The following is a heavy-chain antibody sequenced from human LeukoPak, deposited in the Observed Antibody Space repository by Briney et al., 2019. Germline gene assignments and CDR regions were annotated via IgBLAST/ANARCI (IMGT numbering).Heavy chain of an antibody. CDR2: ISSSSSYI. V-gene: IGHV3-21*01. CDR1: GFTFSSYS. Sequence: GGSLRLSCAASGFTFSSYSMNWVRQAPGKGLEWVSSISSSSSYIYYADSVKGRFTISRDNTKNSLYLQMNSLRAEDTAVYYCARELMEMVYAIFDYWGQGTLVTVSS. J-gene: IGHJ4*02. CDR3: ARELMEMVYAIFDY. D-gene: IGHD2-8*01.